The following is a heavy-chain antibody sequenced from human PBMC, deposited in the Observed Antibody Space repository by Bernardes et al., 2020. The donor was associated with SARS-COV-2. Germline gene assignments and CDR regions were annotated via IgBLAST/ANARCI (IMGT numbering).Heavy chain of an antibody. J-gene: IGHJ4*02. Sequence: GGSLRLSCAASGFTFSNYAMSWVRQAPGEGLEWVSAISGSGGNTYYADSVKGRFTISRDNSKNTLFLQMNSLRAEDTAVYYCAKGDYGDPFDYWGQGTLVTVSS. D-gene: IGHD4-17*01. V-gene: IGHV3-23*01. CDR1: GFTFSNYA. CDR2: ISGSGGNT. CDR3: AKGDYGDPFDY.